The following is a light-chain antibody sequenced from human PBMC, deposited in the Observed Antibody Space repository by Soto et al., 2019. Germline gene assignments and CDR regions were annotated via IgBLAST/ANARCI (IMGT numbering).Light chain of an antibody. Sequence: QSALTQPASVSGSPGQSIGISCTGTSSDVGGYNYVSWYQQHPGKTPNLMIYDVSNRPSGVSNRFSGSKSGNTASLTISGLQAEDEADYYCSSYTSSSTWVFGGGTKVTVL. CDR1: SSDVGGYNY. CDR3: SSYTSSSTWV. J-gene: IGLJ3*02. V-gene: IGLV2-14*01. CDR2: DVS.